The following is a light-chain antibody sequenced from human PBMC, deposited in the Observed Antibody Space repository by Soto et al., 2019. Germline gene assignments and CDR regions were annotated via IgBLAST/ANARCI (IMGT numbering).Light chain of an antibody. J-gene: IGLJ3*02. CDR2: STS. CDR1: TGAVTSGYY. CDR3: LLYFDGAQV. V-gene: IGLV7-43*01. Sequence: QTVVSQEPSLTVSPGGTVTLTCASSTGAVTSGYYPGWFQQRPGQAPTSLIHSTSIKHSWTPARFSGSLLGGKAALTLSAVQPEDEADYYCLLYFDGAQVFGGGTKLTVL.